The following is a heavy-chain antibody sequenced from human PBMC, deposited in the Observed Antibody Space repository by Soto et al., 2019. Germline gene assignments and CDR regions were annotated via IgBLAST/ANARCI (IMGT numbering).Heavy chain of an antibody. V-gene: IGHV3-9*01. CDR3: AKVRLAAWNWYFDR. D-gene: IGHD6-19*01. CDR2: ISWNGGSV. CDR1: GFTFDDYA. Sequence: EAQLVESGGGLVQPGRSLRLSCAASGFTFDDYAMHWVRQAPGKGLEWVSGISWNGGSVAYGDSVRGRFTISRDNAKNSLYLQKNNLRPDDTALDYCAKVRLAAWNWYFDRWGRGTLVTVSS. J-gene: IGHJ2*01.